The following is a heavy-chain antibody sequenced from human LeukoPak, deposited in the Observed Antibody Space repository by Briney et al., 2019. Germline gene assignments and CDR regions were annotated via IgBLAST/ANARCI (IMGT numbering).Heavy chain of an antibody. V-gene: IGHV3-48*01. J-gene: IGHJ5*01. D-gene: IGHD2-15*01. CDR3: AKEMGFCSGGSCYRWFDS. CDR1: GFTFSTYS. Sequence: PSGGSLRLSCAASGFTFSTYSMSWVRQAPGKGPEWLSYISTGSITKYYADSVKGRFTISRDDAKNSLSLQMNSLRADDTAVYYCAKEMGFCSGGSCYRWFDSWGQGTLVTVSS. CDR2: ISTGSITK.